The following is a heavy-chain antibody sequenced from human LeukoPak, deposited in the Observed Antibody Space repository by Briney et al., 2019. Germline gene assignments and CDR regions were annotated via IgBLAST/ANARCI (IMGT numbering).Heavy chain of an antibody. CDR3: ARTYSSSWYYNRAFDI. CDR1: GGSISSYY. Sequence: SETLSLTCTVSGGSISSYYWSWIRQPPGKGLEWIGYIYYSGSTNYNPSLKSRVTISVDTSKNQFSLKLSSVTAADTAVYYCARTYSSSWYYNRAFDIWGQGTMVTVSS. CDR2: IYYSGST. D-gene: IGHD6-13*01. V-gene: IGHV4-59*12. J-gene: IGHJ3*02.